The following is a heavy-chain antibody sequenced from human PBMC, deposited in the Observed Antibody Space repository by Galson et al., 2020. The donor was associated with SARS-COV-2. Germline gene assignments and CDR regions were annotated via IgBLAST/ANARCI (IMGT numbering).Heavy chain of an antibody. CDR1: GGSISSGGYY. D-gene: IGHD3-10*01. J-gene: IGHJ3*02. V-gene: IGHV4-31*03. CDR2: IYYSGST. Sequence: SETLSLTCTVSGGSISSGGYYWSWIRQHPGKGLEWIGYIYYSGSTYYNPSLKSRVTISVDTSKNQFSLKLSSVTAADTAVYYCAGEARITDDAFDIWGQGTIVTVSS. CDR3: AGEARITDDAFDI.